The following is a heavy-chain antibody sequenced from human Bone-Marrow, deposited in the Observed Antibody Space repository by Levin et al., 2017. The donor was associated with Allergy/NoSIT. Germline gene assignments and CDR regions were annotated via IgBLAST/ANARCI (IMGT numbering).Heavy chain of an antibody. CDR2: ISSSRNTI. V-gene: IGHV3-11*01. CDR3: ARGVGEAAFDI. D-gene: IGHD3-10*01. Sequence: GGSLRLSCAASGITFSDYYMSWIRQAPGKGLECVSYISSSRNTIYYADSVKGRFTISRDNAKNSLYLQMNSLRAEDTGVYYCARGVGEAAFDIWGQGTMVTVSS. CDR1: GITFSDYY. J-gene: IGHJ3*02.